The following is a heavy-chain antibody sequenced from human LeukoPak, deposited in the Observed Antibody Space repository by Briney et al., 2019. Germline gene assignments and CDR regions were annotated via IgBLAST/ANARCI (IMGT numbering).Heavy chain of an antibody. J-gene: IGHJ5*02. CDR2: IYYSGST. D-gene: IGHD1-7*01. Sequence: SETLSLTCTVSGGSISSHYWSWIRQPPGKGLEWIGYIYYSGSTNYNPSLKSRVTISADTSKNQFSLKLSSVTAADTAVYYCARTGDWNYANWFDPWGQGTLVTVSS. CDR3: ARTGDWNYANWFDP. CDR1: GGSISSHY. V-gene: IGHV4-59*11.